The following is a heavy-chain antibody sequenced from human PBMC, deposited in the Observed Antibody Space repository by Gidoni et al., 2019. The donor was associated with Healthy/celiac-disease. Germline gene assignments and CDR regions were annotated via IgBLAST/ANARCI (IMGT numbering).Heavy chain of an antibody. J-gene: IGHJ4*02. CDR2: ISYDGSNK. D-gene: IGHD6-19*01. Sequence: QVQLVESGGGVVQPGRSLRRSCAASGFPFSRYAMHWVRQAPGKGLEWVAVISYDGSNKYYADSVKGRFTISRDNSKNTLYLQMNSLRAEDTAVYYCARTVAGGYDYWGQGTLVTVSS. CDR1: GFPFSRYA. CDR3: ARTVAGGYDY. V-gene: IGHV3-30-3*01.